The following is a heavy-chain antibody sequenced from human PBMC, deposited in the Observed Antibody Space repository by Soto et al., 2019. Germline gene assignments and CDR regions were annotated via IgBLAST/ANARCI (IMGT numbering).Heavy chain of an antibody. CDR3: ATRGGGGGY. D-gene: IGHD3-10*01. CDR2: IYSGGYT. V-gene: IGHV3-53*01. J-gene: IGHJ4*02. Sequence: EVQLVESGGGLIQPGGSLRLSCAVSGFTVSNNYMSWVRQAPGKGLEGVSVIYSGGYTAYGDSVKGRFTISRDNSKNTLYLQMDTRGAADPAVCCWATRGGGGGYWGQGTLVTVSS. CDR1: GFTVSNNY.